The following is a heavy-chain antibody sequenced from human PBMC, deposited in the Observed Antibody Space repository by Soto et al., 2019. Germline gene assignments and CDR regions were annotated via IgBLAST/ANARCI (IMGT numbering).Heavy chain of an antibody. V-gene: IGHV1-69*02. J-gene: IGHJ4*02. CDR1: GCTFSSYT. Sequence: SVKVSCKASGCTFSSYTISWVRQAPGQGLEWMGRIIPILGIANYAQKFQGRVTITADKSTSTAYMELSSLRSEDTAVYYCARSDPVQNYYDSSGYYPFDYWGQGTLVTVSS. D-gene: IGHD3-22*01. CDR2: IIPILGIA. CDR3: ARSDPVQNYYDSSGYYPFDY.